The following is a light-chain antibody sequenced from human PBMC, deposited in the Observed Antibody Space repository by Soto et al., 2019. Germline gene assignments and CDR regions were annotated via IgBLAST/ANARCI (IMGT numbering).Light chain of an antibody. V-gene: IGKV3-11*01. Sequence: EIVLTQSTATLSLSPGERATLSCRASQSVSSYLAWYQQKPGQAPRLLIYDASNRATGIPARFSGSGSGTDFTLTISSLEPEAFAVYYCQQRSNTWTFGQGTKVEIK. CDR1: QSVSSY. CDR2: DAS. CDR3: QQRSNTWT. J-gene: IGKJ1*01.